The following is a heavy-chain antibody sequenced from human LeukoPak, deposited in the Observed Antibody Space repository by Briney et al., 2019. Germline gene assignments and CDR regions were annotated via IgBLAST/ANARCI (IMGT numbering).Heavy chain of an antibody. CDR3: ARRCSVGYCYDYYYGMDV. J-gene: IGHJ6*02. CDR1: SGSITSHLYY. CDR2: ISNTGST. D-gene: IGHD2-15*01. Sequence: SETLSLTCTVSSGSITSHLYYWGWIRQPPGKGLEWIGYISNTGSTYSNPSLRSRVTISVDTSKNQFSLKLNSVTAADTAVYYCARRCSVGYCYDYYYGMDVWGQGTTVTVSS. V-gene: IGHV4-39*01.